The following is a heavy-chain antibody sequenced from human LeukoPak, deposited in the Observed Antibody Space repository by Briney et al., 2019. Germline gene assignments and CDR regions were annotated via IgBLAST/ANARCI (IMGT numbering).Heavy chain of an antibody. CDR1: GFTFSSYA. V-gene: IGHV3-66*01. CDR2: IYSGGTT. J-gene: IGHJ4*02. Sequence: GGSLRLSCAASGFTFSSYAMSWVRQAPGKGLEWVSVIYSGGTTYYADSVKGRFTISRDNSKNTLYLQMNSLRAEDTAVYYCARAPPYYYWGQGTLVTVSS. D-gene: IGHD3-10*01. CDR3: ARAPPYYY.